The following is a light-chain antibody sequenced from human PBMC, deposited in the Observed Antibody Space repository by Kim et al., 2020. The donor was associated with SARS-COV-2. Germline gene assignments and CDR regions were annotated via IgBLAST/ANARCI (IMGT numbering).Light chain of an antibody. CDR3: HVWDSNTAV. Sequence: SYELTQPLSESVALGQTARITCGGSSIGAKRVHWYQQKPGQAPVLVIYRDRNRPSGIPERFSGSNSGNTATLTISRAQAGDEADYYCHVWDSNTAVFGGG. J-gene: IGLJ3*02. CDR2: RDR. CDR1: SIGAKR. V-gene: IGLV3-9*01.